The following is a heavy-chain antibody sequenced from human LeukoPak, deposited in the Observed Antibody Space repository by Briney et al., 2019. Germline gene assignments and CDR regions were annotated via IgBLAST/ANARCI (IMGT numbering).Heavy chain of an antibody. Sequence: SETLSLTCTVSGGSISSSSCYWGWIRQPPGKGLEWIGSIYHSGSTYYNPSLKSRVTISVDTSKNQFSLKLSSVTAADTAVYYCARGRHIVVVTAFDYWGQGTLVTVSS. CDR3: ARGRHIVVVTAFDY. D-gene: IGHD2-21*02. J-gene: IGHJ4*02. V-gene: IGHV4-39*07. CDR2: IYHSGST. CDR1: GGSISSSSCY.